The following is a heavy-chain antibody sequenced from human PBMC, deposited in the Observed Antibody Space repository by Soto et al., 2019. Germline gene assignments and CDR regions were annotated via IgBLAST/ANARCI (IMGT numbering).Heavy chain of an antibody. V-gene: IGHV4-39*01. J-gene: IGHJ6*02. D-gene: IGHD2-21*02. CDR3: ASPYCGGDCYNYYYYGMDV. CDR1: GGSISSSSYY. CDR2: IYYSGST. Sequence: QLQLQESGPGLVKPSETLSLTCTVSGGSISSSSYYWGWIRQPPGKGLEWIGSIYYSGSTYYNPSLKSRVTISVDTSKNQFSLKLSSVTAAHTAVYYCASPYCGGDCYNYYYYGMDVWGQGTTVTVSS.